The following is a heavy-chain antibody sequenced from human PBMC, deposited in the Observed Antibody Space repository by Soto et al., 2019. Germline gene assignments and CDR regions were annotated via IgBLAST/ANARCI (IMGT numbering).Heavy chain of an antibody. CDR2: ISSSSNYI. V-gene: IGHV3-21*05. D-gene: IGHD3-16*01. J-gene: IGHJ4*02. CDR1: GSTFSRYG. Sequence: GGSLRLSCAASGSTFSRYGMNWVRQDPGKGLEWVSYISSSSNYIYYADSVKGRFTISRDNAKNSLYLQMNSLRAEDTAVYFCARGIRGEGYNYDYLAYWGQGTPVTVSS. CDR3: ARGIRGEGYNYDYLAY.